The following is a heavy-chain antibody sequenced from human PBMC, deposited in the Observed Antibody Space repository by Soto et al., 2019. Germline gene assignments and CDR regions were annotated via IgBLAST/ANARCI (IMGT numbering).Heavy chain of an antibody. D-gene: IGHD6-19*01. J-gene: IGHJ4*02. V-gene: IGHV3-74*01. CDR1: GFTFSSYW. CDR3: ARVGYSSGSQKNFDY. Sequence: GGSLRLSCAASGFTFSSYWMHWVRQAPGKGLVWVSRINSDGSSTSYADSVKGRFTISRDNAKNTLYLQMNSLRAEDTAVYYCARVGYSSGSQKNFDYRGQGTLVTVSS. CDR2: INSDGSST.